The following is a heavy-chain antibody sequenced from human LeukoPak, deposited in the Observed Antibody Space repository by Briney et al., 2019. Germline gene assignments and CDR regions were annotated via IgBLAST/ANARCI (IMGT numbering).Heavy chain of an antibody. CDR1: GGSISSYY. D-gene: IGHD4-17*01. V-gene: IGHV4-4*09. CDR2: IYTSGST. CDR3: ARHDYGDYVGPFDY. J-gene: IGHJ4*02. Sequence: SETLSLTCTVSGGSISSYYWSWIRQPPGKGLEWIGYIYTSGSTNYNPSLKSRVTISVDTSKNQFSLKLSSVTAADTAVYYCARHDYGDYVGPFDYWGQGTLVTVSS.